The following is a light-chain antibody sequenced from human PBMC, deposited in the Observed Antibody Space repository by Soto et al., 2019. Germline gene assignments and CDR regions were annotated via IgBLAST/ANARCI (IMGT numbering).Light chain of an antibody. V-gene: IGKV3-11*01. CDR3: QQYNNWPWT. CDR1: QSIGNS. J-gene: IGKJ1*01. Sequence: EIVLTQSPATLSLSPGERATLSCRASQSIGNSLAGYQQKPGQAPSRLIYGASNRATGIPARFSGGGSGTDFTLTISSLEPEDFAVYYCQQYNNWPWTFGQGTKVDIK. CDR2: GAS.